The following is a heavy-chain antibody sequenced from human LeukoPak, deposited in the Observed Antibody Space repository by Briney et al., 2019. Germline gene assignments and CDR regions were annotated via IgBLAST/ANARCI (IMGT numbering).Heavy chain of an antibody. CDR3: AKVGYDFWSGYWVDY. CDR1: GFTFSSYA. J-gene: IGHJ4*02. D-gene: IGHD3-3*01. CDR2: ISGSGGST. Sequence: GGSLRLSCAASGFTFSSYAMSWVRQAPGKGLEWVSAISGSGGSTYYADSVKGRFTISRDNSKNTLYLQMNSLRADDTAVYYCAKVGYDFWSGYWVDYWGQGTLVTVSS. V-gene: IGHV3-23*01.